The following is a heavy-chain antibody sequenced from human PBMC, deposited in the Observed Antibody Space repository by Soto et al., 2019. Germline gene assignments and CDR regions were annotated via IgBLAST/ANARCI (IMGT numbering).Heavy chain of an antibody. CDR1: GFSLSTSAVG. V-gene: IGHV2-5*02. CDR3: AHRQAQQQLVSERLAP. J-gene: IGHJ5*02. D-gene: IGHD5-18*01. Sequence: QSTFKESGPTLVQPTQTLTLTCTFSGFSLSTSAVGVGWIRQPPGKALEWLALIYWDDYKRYIPSLKSRLTITKHTSKNQVVLTITTTDTLHTTTHNDAHRQAQQQLVSERLAPCGQGTLVTVSS. CDR2: IYWDDYK.